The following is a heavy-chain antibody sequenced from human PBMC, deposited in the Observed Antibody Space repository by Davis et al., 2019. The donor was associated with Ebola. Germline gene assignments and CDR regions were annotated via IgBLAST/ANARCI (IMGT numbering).Heavy chain of an antibody. J-gene: IGHJ5*02. CDR3: ARDLPSNAFDP. Sequence: AASVKVSCKASGGTFSSYGISWVRQAPGQGLEWMGGIIPIFGTANYAQKFQGRVTITADESTSTAYMELSSLRSEDTAVYYCARDLPSNAFDPWGQGTLVTVSS. V-gene: IGHV1-69*13. D-gene: IGHD2-8*01. CDR1: GGTFSSYG. CDR2: IIPIFGTA.